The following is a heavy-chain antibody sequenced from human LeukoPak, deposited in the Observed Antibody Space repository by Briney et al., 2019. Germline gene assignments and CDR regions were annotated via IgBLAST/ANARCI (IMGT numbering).Heavy chain of an antibody. Sequence: GGSLRLSCAASGFTFDDFAMHWVRQAPGKGLEWVSGISWISVSIGYADSVKGRFTISRDNAKNSLYLQMNSLRAEDTALYYCVKDRIAVAGTSLDHWGQGTLVTVSS. CDR2: ISWISVSI. D-gene: IGHD6-19*01. V-gene: IGHV3-9*01. CDR3: VKDRIAVAGTSLDH. CDR1: GFTFDDFA. J-gene: IGHJ4*02.